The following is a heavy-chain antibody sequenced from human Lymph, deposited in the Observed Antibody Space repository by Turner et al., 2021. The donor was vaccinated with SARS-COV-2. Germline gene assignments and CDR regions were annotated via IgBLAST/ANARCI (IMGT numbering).Heavy chain of an antibody. D-gene: IGHD4-17*01. J-gene: IGHJ4*02. V-gene: IGHV4-39*01. CDR1: GGSISSSRYY. Sequence: QLQLQESGPGLVKPSETLSLTCTVSGGSISSSRYYWGWIRQPPGKGLEWIGSFYYSGSTYYNPSLKSRVTISVDTSKNQFSLKLASVTATDTAVYYCARLGGAYGDPFDYWGQGTLVTVSS. CDR2: FYYSGST. CDR3: ARLGGAYGDPFDY.